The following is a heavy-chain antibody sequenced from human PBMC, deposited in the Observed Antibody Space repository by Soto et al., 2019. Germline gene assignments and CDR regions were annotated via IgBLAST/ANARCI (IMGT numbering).Heavy chain of an antibody. CDR1: GASIDSSTDY. V-gene: IGHV4-39*01. CDR3: ARQLTWIRNANNDY. Sequence: PSETLSLTCTVSGASIDSSTDYWGWIRQPPGKGLEWIGSIYYSGTTYYSPSLKSRVTISVDTSKNQFSLTLSSVTAADTAVYYCARQLTWIRNANNDYWGRGTLVTVSP. CDR2: IYYSGTT. J-gene: IGHJ4*02. D-gene: IGHD3-16*01.